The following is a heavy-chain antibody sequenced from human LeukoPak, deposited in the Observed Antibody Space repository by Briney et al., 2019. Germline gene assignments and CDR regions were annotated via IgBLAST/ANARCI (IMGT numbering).Heavy chain of an antibody. V-gene: IGHV3-7*01. CDR3: VRIGHLAAGDTFDY. CDR2: IKQDGSDK. D-gene: IGHD6-13*01. J-gene: IGHJ4*02. CDR1: GFIFSNYW. Sequence: TGGSLRLSCAASGFIFSNYWMTWVRQAPGKGLEWVANIKQDGSDKYNVDSAEGRFTISRDNAKNSLYLQMNSLGAGDTAVYYCVRIGHLAAGDTFDYWGQGTLVTVSS.